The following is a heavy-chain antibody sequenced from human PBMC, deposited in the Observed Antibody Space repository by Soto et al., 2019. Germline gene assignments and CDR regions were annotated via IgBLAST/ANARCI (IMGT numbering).Heavy chain of an antibody. CDR2: INQDGGEK. J-gene: IGHJ4*02. D-gene: IGHD2-21*02. CDR3: VRGTVTPGLDY. Sequence: EVQLEESGGGLVQPGGSLRLSCAASGFTFSNYWINWVRQAPGKGLEWVANINQDGGEKDYVDSVKGRFTISRDNAKNSVYLQMNSLRVEDTAVYYCVRGTVTPGLDYWGQGALVTVSS. CDR1: GFTFSNYW. V-gene: IGHV3-7*04.